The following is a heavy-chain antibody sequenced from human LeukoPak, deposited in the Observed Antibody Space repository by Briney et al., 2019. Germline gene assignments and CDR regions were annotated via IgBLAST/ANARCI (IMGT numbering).Heavy chain of an antibody. D-gene: IGHD6-19*01. V-gene: IGHV4-59*01. CDR3: AGAGYSSGSVDY. Sequence: PSETLSLTCTVSGGSISSYYWSWIRQPPGKGLEWIGYIYYSGSTNYNPSLKSRVTISVDTSKNQFSLKLSSVTAVDTAVYYCAGAGYSSGSVDYWGQGTLVTVSS. J-gene: IGHJ4*02. CDR2: IYYSGST. CDR1: GGSISSYY.